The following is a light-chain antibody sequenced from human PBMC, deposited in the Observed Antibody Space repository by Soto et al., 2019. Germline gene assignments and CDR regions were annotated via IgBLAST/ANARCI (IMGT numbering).Light chain of an antibody. J-gene: IGKJ1*01. Sequence: EIVLTQSPATLSLSPGERATLSCRASQSVSSYLAWYQQKPGQAPRLLIYDASNRATGIPARFSGSGSGTAFTLTISSLEPEEFAVYYGQQRSNWPWTFGQGTKVEIK. CDR1: QSVSSY. CDR3: QQRSNWPWT. CDR2: DAS. V-gene: IGKV3-11*01.